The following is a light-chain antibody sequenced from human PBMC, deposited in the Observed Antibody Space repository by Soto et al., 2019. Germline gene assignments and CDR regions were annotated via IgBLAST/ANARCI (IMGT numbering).Light chain of an antibody. J-gene: IGLJ2*01. Sequence: QSALTQLASMSGSPGQSISISCTGTRRDVCGYNYVSWYQQHPGKAPKLMIYEVSNRPSGASTRISGSKSGKTASLTISGLQAEDEADYYCSSYTTTTTLAVFGGGPKVTVL. CDR1: RRDVCGYNY. V-gene: IGLV2-14*01. CDR2: EVS. CDR3: SSYTTTTTLAV.